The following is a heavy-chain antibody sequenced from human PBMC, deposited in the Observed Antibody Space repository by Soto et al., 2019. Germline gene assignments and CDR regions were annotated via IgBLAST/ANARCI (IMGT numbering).Heavy chain of an antibody. Sequence: SETLSLTCTVSGGSISPYYWSWVRQVPGKGLDRIGHIHNSGRTNYNPSLESRVTISLDTSKNQFSLKLNSVTAADTAVYYCGREGLVCSGDICQDKDAFEIWGRGTMVTVS. D-gene: IGHD2-15*01. CDR2: IHNSGRT. CDR3: GREGLVCSGDICQDKDAFEI. V-gene: IGHV4-59*01. CDR1: GGSISPYY. J-gene: IGHJ3*02.